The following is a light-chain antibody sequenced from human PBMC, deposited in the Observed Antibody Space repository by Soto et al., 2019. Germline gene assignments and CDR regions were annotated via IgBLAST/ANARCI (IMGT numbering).Light chain of an antibody. CDR3: QQFTDYPLT. V-gene: IGKV1-9*01. CDR1: QGISNY. CDR2: AAS. Sequence: DIQLTQSPSFLSASVGDRVTITCRANQGISNYLALYQQKPGQAPTLLIYAASTLQSGVPPRFSGSGSGTEFPLTLSTLQPEDFATDYCQQFTDYPLTFGGGTKVEIK. J-gene: IGKJ4*01.